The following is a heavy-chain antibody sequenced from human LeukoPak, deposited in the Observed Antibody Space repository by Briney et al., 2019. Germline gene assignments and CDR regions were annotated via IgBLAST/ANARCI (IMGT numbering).Heavy chain of an antibody. J-gene: IGHJ4*02. D-gene: IGHD6-13*01. CDR2: INHSGST. Sequence: SETLSLTCAVYGGSFSGYYWSWIRQPPGKGLEWIGEINHSGSTYYNPSLKSRVTISVDTSKNQFSLKLSSVTAADTAVYYCARDKAASGTAIDYWGQGTLVTVSS. V-gene: IGHV4-34*01. CDR1: GGSFSGYY. CDR3: ARDKAASGTAIDY.